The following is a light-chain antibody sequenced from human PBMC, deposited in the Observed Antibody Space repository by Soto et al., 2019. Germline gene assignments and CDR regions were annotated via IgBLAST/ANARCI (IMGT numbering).Light chain of an antibody. V-gene: IGLV2-23*01. CDR3: CSYAGSSTSWV. Sequence: QSAPTQPASVSGSPGQSITISCTGTISDVGSYDLVSWHQQHPGKAPKLMIYEGSKRPSGVSSRFSGSKSGNTASLTISGLQAEDEADYYCCSYAGSSTSWVFGGGTKVTVL. CDR2: EGS. CDR1: ISDVGSYDL. J-gene: IGLJ3*02.